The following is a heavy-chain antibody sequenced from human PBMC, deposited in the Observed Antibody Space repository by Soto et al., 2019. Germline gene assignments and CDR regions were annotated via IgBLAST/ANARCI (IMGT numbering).Heavy chain of an antibody. D-gene: IGHD6-6*01. CDR3: ARTISSSLDYCYMDV. CDR1: GGSISSYY. CDR2: IYYSGST. V-gene: IGHV4-59*08. Sequence: SETLSLTCTVSGGSISSYYWSWIRQPPGKGLEWIGYIYYSGSTNYNPSLKSRVTISVDTSKNQFSLKLSSVTAADTAVYYCARTISSSLDYCYMDVWGKGTTVTVSS. J-gene: IGHJ6*03.